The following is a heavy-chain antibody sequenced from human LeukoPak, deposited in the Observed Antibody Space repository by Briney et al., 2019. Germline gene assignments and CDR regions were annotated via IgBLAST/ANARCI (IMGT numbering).Heavy chain of an antibody. J-gene: IGHJ4*02. CDR2: ISGSGGST. CDR1: GFTFSSYA. V-gene: IGHV3-23*01. Sequence: GGSLRLSCAASGFTFSSYAMSWVRQAPGKGLEWVSAISGSGGSTYYADSVKGRFTISRDNSKNTLYLQMNSLRAEDTAVYYCARVKCSGGSCYSKYYFDYWGQGTLVTVSS. CDR3: ARVKCSGGSCYSKYYFDY. D-gene: IGHD2-15*01.